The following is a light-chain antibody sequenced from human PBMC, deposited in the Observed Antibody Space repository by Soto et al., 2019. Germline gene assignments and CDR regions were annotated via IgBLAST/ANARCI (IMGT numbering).Light chain of an antibody. CDR2: DAS. Sequence: ETVLTQSPATLSLSPGERATLSCRASQSVSSYLAWYQQKPGQAPRLLIYDASNRATGIPARFSGSGSGTDFTLTISSLEPEDFAVYYRQHRSNWPLTFGGGTKVEIK. V-gene: IGKV3-11*01. CDR3: QHRSNWPLT. CDR1: QSVSSY. J-gene: IGKJ4*01.